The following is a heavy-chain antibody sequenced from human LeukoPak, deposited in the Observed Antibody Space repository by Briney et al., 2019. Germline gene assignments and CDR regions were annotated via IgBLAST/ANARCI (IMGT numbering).Heavy chain of an antibody. Sequence: SETLSLTCAVYGGSFSGYYWSWIRQPPGKGLEWIGEINHSGSTNYNPSLKSRVTISVDTSKNQFSLKLSSVTAADTAVYYCARVNYGSGKRTYYFDYWGQGTLVTVSS. J-gene: IGHJ4*02. V-gene: IGHV4-34*01. CDR3: ARVNYGSGKRTYYFDY. CDR1: GGSFSGYY. CDR2: INHSGST. D-gene: IGHD3-10*01.